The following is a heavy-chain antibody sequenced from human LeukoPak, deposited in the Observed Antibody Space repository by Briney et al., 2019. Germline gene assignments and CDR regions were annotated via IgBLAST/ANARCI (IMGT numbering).Heavy chain of an antibody. Sequence: GSLRLPCAASGFTFSNYWINLVRPAPGKGLGWGANINQDGSEKYYVDSVKGRFTISRDNAKDSLYLQMSSLRAEDTAVYYCARTYRNGDKFCSVYWGQGTLVTVSS. CDR3: ARTYRNGDKFCSVY. CDR1: GFTFSNYW. V-gene: IGHV3-7*04. CDR2: INQDGSEK. J-gene: IGHJ4*02. D-gene: IGHD5-24*01.